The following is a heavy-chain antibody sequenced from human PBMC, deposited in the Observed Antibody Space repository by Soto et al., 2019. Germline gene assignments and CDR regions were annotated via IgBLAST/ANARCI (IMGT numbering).Heavy chain of an antibody. J-gene: IGHJ6*02. Sequence: PSETLSLTCTVSGGSVSSGSYYWSWIRQPPGKGLEWIGSIYYSGSTYYNPSLKSRVTISVDTSKNQFSLKLSSVTAADTAVYYCARHPVDDYYYGMDVWGQGTTVTVSS. V-gene: IGHV4-39*01. CDR3: ARHPVDDYYYGMDV. CDR1: GGSVSSGSYY. CDR2: IYYSGST.